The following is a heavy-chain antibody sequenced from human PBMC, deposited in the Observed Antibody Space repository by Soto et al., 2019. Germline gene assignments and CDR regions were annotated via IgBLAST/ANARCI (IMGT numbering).Heavy chain of an antibody. V-gene: IGHV3-30*18. CDR1: GFTFSSYG. J-gene: IGHJ4*02. D-gene: IGHD2-15*01. CDR3: AKRKLYCSGGSCSETPFDY. CDR2: ISYDGSNK. Sequence: PGGSLRLSCAASGFTFSSYGMHWVRQAPGKGLEWVAVISYDGSNKYYADSVKGRFTISRDNSKNTLYLQMNSLRAEDTAVYYCAKRKLYCSGGSCSETPFDYWGQGTLVTVSS.